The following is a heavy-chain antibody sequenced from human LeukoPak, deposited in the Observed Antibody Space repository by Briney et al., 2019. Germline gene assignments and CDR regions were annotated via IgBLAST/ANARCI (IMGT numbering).Heavy chain of an antibody. Sequence: PSETLSLTCTVSGGSISSSSYYWGWIRQPPEKGLEWIGSIYYSGSTYYNPSLKSRVTISVDTSKNQFSLKLSSVTAADTAVYYCARDPLGIKGDIWGQGTMVTVSS. J-gene: IGHJ3*02. V-gene: IGHV4-39*07. D-gene: IGHD2-21*01. CDR2: IYYSGST. CDR1: GGSISSSSYY. CDR3: ARDPLGIKGDI.